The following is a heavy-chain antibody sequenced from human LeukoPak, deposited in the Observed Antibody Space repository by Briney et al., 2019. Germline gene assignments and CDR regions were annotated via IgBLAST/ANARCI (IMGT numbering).Heavy chain of an antibody. D-gene: IGHD3-3*01. CDR2: IKQDGSEK. J-gene: IGHJ4*02. V-gene: IGHV3-7*01. CDR1: GFTFSSYW. CDR3: ARDKGVVTTNFDY. Sequence: PGGSLRLSCAASGFTFSSYWMSWVRQAPGKGLEWVANIKQDGSEKYYVDSVKGRFTISRDNAKNSLYLQMNSLRAEDTAVYYYARDKGVVTTNFDYWGQGTLVTVSS.